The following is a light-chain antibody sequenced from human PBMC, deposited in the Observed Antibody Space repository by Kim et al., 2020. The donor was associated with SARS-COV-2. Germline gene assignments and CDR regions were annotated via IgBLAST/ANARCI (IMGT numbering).Light chain of an antibody. CDR2: HDS. Sequence: SYELTQPPSVSVAPGKTARITCGGNNIGSKSVHWYQQKPGQAPVLVIYHDSDRPSGIPERFSGSNSGNTATLTISRVEAGDEADYYCQVWDSSSDLRVFGTGTKVTVL. CDR1: NIGSKS. CDR3: QVWDSSSDLRV. J-gene: IGLJ1*01. V-gene: IGLV3-21*04.